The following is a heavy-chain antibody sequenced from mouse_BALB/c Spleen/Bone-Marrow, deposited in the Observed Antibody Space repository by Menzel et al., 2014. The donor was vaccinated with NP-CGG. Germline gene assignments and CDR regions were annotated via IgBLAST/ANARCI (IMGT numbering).Heavy chain of an antibody. Sequence: EVKVVESGGGLVKPGGSLKLSCAASGFTFSSYAMSWVRQSPEKRLEWVAEISSGGNYTYYPDTVTGRFTISRDNAKNILYLEMSSLRSDDTAMYYCVRAYGSSYAMGYWGQGTSVTVSS. D-gene: IGHD1-1*01. CDR1: GFTFSSYA. V-gene: IGHV5-9-4*01. J-gene: IGHJ4*01. CDR2: ISSGGNYT. CDR3: VRAYGSSYAMGY.